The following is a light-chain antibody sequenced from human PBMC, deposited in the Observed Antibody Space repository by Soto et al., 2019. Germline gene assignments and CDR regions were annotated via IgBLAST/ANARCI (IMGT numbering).Light chain of an antibody. V-gene: IGKV3-20*01. Sequence: EIVLTQSPGTLSLSPGERATLSCRASQSVSSSYLAWYRQKPGQAPRLLIYGASSRATGIPDRFSGSGSGTDFTLTIRRLEPEDCAVYYCQQYSSSPPMYTFGQATKLEIK. CDR1: QSVSSSY. J-gene: IGKJ2*01. CDR3: QQYSSSPPMYT. CDR2: GAS.